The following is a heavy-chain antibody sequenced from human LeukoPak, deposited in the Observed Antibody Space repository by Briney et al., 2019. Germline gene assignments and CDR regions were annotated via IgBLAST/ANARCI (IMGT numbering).Heavy chain of an antibody. CDR2: ISSSGSTI. Sequence: GGSLRLSCAASGFTFSSYAMHWVRQAPGKGLEWVSYISSSGSTIYYADSVKGRFTISRDNAKNSLYLQMNSLRAEDTAVYYCASQGYYYDSSGYYYFDYWGQGTLVTVSS. CDR3: ASQGYYYDSSGYYYFDY. D-gene: IGHD3-22*01. V-gene: IGHV3-48*04. CDR1: GFTFSSYA. J-gene: IGHJ4*02.